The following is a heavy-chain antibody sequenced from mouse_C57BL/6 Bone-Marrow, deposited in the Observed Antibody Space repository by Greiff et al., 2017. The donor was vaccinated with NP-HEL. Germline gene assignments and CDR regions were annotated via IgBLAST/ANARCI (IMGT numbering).Heavy chain of an antibody. CDR2: IDPETGGT. CDR3: TRPGPHFDY. Sequence: QVQLQQSGAELVRPGASVTLSCKASGYTFTDYEMHWVKQTPVHGLEWIGAIDPETGGTAYNQKFKGKAILTADKSSSTAYMELRSLTSEDSAVYYCTRPGPHFDYWGQGTTLTVSS. V-gene: IGHV1-15*01. J-gene: IGHJ2*01. CDR1: GYTFTDYE. D-gene: IGHD4-1*01.